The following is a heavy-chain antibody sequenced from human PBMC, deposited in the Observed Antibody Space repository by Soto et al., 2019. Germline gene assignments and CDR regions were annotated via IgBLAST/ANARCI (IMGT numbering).Heavy chain of an antibody. CDR1: GYSFTTYN. CDR2: INPSVGST. V-gene: IGHV1-46*01. J-gene: IGHJ6*02. CDR3: ARARDMDV. Sequence: QVQLVQSGTEVKKPGASVKVSCKASGYSFTTYNLHWVRQAPGQGLEWMVIINPSVGSTTYAQNFQDRVTRTRDTSTTAVYLEMSSLRSEDTAVYYCARARDMDVWGQGTTVTVSS.